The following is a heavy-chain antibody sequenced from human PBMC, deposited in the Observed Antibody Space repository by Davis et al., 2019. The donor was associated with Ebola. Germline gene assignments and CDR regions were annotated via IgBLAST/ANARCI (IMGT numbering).Heavy chain of an antibody. V-gene: IGHV3-20*04. CDR1: GFTFDGYG. D-gene: IGHD1-26*01. Sequence: GESLKISCAASGFTFDGYGMSWVRQVPGKGLEWVSGVNWNGGTTGYADSVKGRFTISRDNSKNTLYLQMNSLRAEDTAVYYCAKDDSGSIDYWGQGTLVTVSS. J-gene: IGHJ4*02. CDR2: VNWNGGTT. CDR3: AKDDSGSIDY.